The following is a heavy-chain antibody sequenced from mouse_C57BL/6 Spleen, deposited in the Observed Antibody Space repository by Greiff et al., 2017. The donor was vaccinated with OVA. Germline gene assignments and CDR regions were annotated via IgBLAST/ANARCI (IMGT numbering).Heavy chain of an antibody. CDR1: GFSLTSYG. D-gene: IGHD4-1*01. V-gene: IGHV2-3*01. CDR2: IWGDGST. CDR3: AKPNWDVWYFDV. J-gene: IGHJ1*03. Sequence: QVQLKESGPGLVAPSQSLSITCTASGFSLTSYGVSWVRQPPGKGLEWLGVIWGDGSTNYYSALISRRSISKDNSKSQVFLKLNSLQTEDTATYYCAKPNWDVWYFDVWGTGTTVTVSS.